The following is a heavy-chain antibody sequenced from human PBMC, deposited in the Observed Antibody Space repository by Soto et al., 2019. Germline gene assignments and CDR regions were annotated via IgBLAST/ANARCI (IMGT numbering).Heavy chain of an antibody. D-gene: IGHD4-4*01. CDR3: AREATVTINFFDY. J-gene: IGHJ4*02. CDR1: GFTFSSYA. Sequence: PGGSLRLSCAASGFTFSSYAMSWVRQGPGKGLEWVSAVNSRGDGTYYADSGKGRFTISRDNSKNSLYLQMNSLKTEDTAVYYCAREATVTINFFDYWGQGTLVTVSS. CDR2: VNSRGDGT. V-gene: IGHV3-23*01.